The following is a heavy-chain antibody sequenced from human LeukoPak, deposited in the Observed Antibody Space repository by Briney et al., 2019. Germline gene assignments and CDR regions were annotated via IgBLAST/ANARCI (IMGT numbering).Heavy chain of an antibody. Sequence: SETLSLTCTVSGGSISSYYWSWIRQPPGKGLEWIGYIYYSGSTNYNPSLKSRVTISVDTSKNQFSLKLSSVTAADTAVYYCASGGQRLAKDYFDYWGQGTLVTVSS. J-gene: IGHJ4*02. CDR3: ASGGQRLAKDYFDY. D-gene: IGHD6-25*01. CDR2: IYYSGST. V-gene: IGHV4-59*01. CDR1: GGSISSYY.